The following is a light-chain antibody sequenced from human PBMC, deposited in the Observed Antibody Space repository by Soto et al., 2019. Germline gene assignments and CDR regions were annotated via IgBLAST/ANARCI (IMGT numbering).Light chain of an antibody. V-gene: IGKV1-5*03. J-gene: IGKJ2*01. Sequence: DIQMTQSPSTLSASVGDRVTITCRASQSISSWLAWYQQKPGKAPKLLIYKASSLESGVPSRFSGSGSGTELTLTISSLQPDDFATYYCQQYNSYPYTFGQGTKVDIX. CDR1: QSISSW. CDR2: KAS. CDR3: QQYNSYPYT.